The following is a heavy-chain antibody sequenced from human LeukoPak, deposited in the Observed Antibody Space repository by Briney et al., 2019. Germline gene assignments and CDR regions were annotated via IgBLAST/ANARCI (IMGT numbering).Heavy chain of an antibody. Sequence: GGSLRLSCAASGFTFSSYAMSWARQAPGKGLEWVSAISGSGGSTYYADSVKGRFTISRDNSKNTLYLQMNSLRAEDTAVYYCAKLNSGWYRIFDYWGQGTLVTVSS. V-gene: IGHV3-23*01. CDR1: GFTFSSYA. D-gene: IGHD6-19*01. CDR3: AKLNSGWYRIFDY. J-gene: IGHJ4*02. CDR2: ISGSGGST.